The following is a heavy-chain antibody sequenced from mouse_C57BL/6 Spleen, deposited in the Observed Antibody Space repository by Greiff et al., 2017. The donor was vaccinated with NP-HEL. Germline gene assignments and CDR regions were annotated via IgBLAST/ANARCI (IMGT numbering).Heavy chain of an antibody. V-gene: IGHV5-9-1*02. CDR1: GFTFSSYA. Sequence: EVKVVESGEGLVKPGGSLKRSCAASGFTFSSYAMSWVRQTPEKRLEWVAYISSGGDYVYYADTVKGRFTISRDNARNTLYLQMSSLKSEDTAMYYCTTDYGNYVYEDYAMDYWGQGTSVTVSS. CDR3: TTDYGNYVYEDYAMDY. D-gene: IGHD2-2*01. CDR2: ISSGGDYV. J-gene: IGHJ4*01.